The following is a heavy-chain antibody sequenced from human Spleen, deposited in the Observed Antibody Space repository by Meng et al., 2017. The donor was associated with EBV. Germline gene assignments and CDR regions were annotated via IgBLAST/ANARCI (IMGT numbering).Heavy chain of an antibody. CDR3: ARRQGYSSSWSTLGRFNWFDP. J-gene: IGHJ5*02. CDR1: GGSFVGYY. D-gene: IGHD6-13*01. V-gene: IGHV4-34*01. Sequence: QVRPKQWGAGLWKPSGTLSLTGVVNGGSFVGYYWSWTRQPPGKGLEWIGEINHGGSTNYNPSLKSRVTISVDTSKNQFSLKLSSVTAADTAVYYCARRQGYSSSWSTLGRFNWFDPWGQGTLVTVSS. CDR2: INHGGST.